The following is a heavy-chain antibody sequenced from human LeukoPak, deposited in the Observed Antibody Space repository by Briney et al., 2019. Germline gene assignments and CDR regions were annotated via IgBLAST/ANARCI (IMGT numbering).Heavy chain of an antibody. CDR3: VRDSGSRSSGLFDF. CDR1: GFTFSNYW. Sequence: GGSPKLSCVASGFTFSNYWMTWVRQAPGKGLEWVANIKHDGSEDYYLDSVKGRFTISRDNAKNSLSLQINSLRVDDTAVYYCVRDSGSRSSGLFDFWGQGTLVTVSS. D-gene: IGHD2-15*01. J-gene: IGHJ4*02. CDR2: IKHDGSED. V-gene: IGHV3-7*01.